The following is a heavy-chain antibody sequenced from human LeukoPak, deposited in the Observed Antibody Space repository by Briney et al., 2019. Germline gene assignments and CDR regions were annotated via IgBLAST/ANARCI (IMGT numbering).Heavy chain of an antibody. Sequence: SETLSLTCTVSGGSISSSSYYWGWIRQPPGKGLEWIGSIYYSGSTYYNPSLKSRVTISVDTSKNQFSLKLSSVTAADTAVYYCAARYYYDSSGALGHFDYWGQGTLVTVSS. J-gene: IGHJ4*02. V-gene: IGHV4-39*01. D-gene: IGHD3-22*01. CDR3: AARYYYDSSGALGHFDY. CDR1: GGSISSSSYY. CDR2: IYYSGST.